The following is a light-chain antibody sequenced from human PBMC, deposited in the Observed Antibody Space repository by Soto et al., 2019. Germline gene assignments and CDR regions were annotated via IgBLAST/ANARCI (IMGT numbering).Light chain of an antibody. V-gene: IGKV3-15*01. CDR1: QSVSSN. CDR2: GAS. J-gene: IGKJ1*01. Sequence: EIVMTQSPATLSVSPGERATLSCRASQSVSSNLAWYQQKPGQAPRLIIYGASTRATGIPARFSGSGSGTEFTLTISSLQSEDFAVYYCQQYNNWWTFGQGTKVELK. CDR3: QQYNNWWT.